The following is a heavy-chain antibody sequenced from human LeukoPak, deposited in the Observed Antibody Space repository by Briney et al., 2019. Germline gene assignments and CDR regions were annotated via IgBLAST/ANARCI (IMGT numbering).Heavy chain of an antibody. V-gene: IGHV3-43D*03. CDR3: AKGGRDSSGYYSFDY. CDR1: GFTFDDYA. D-gene: IGHD3-22*01. CDR2: ISWDGGST. Sequence: GGSLRLSCAASGFTFDDYAMHWVRQAPGKGLEWVSLISWDGGSTYYADSVKGRFTISRDNSKNSLYLQMNSLRAEDTALYYCAKGGRDSSGYYSFDYWGQGTLVTVSS. J-gene: IGHJ4*02.